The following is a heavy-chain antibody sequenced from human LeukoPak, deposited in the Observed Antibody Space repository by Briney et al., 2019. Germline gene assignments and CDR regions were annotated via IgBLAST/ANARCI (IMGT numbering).Heavy chain of an antibody. CDR1: GFTFSSYA. V-gene: IGHV3-30-3*01. Sequence: GRSLRLSCAASGFTFSSYAMHWVRQAPGKGLEWVAVISYDGSNKYYADSVKGRFTISRDNSKNTLYLQMNSLRAEDTAVYYCARGGAIPRYDILTGYLDYWGQGTLVTVSS. D-gene: IGHD3-9*01. J-gene: IGHJ4*02. CDR3: ARGGAIPRYDILTGYLDY. CDR2: ISYDGSNK.